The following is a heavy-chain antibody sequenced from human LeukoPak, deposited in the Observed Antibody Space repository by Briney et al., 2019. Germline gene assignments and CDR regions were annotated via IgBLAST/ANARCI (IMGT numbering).Heavy chain of an antibody. J-gene: IGHJ4*02. Sequence: GGSLRLFCAASGFTFSNYWMHWVRQDPGKGLVWVSFINPDGSTTNYADSVKGRFTISRDNAKNALYLQMNSLRAEDTAVYYCARDTYGSGSYYNAPLDYWGQGTLVTVSS. D-gene: IGHD3-10*01. CDR1: GFTFSNYW. CDR2: INPDGSTT. CDR3: ARDTYGSGSYYNAPLDY. V-gene: IGHV3-74*01.